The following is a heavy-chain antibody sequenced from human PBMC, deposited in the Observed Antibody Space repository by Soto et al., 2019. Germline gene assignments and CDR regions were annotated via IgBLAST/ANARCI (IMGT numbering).Heavy chain of an antibody. D-gene: IGHD2-2*01. V-gene: IGHV3-53*01. CDR2: IYSGGST. CDR1: GFTFSSND. Sequence: EVQLVESGGGWIQPGGSLRLSCAASGFTFSSNDMNWVRQAPGKGLEWVSLIYSGGSTYYADSANGRFTISRDNSKNTLYLQMSSLRTEDTAVYYCATRPVVPGAPWGQGTMVTVSS. CDR3: ATRPVVPGAP. J-gene: IGHJ3*01.